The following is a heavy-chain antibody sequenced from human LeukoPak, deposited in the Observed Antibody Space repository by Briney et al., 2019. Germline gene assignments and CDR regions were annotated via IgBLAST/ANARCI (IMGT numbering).Heavy chain of an antibody. J-gene: IGHJ4*02. D-gene: IGHD2-2*01. CDR3: ARLPAYCSSTSCYYDY. Sequence: GGSLRLSCAASGFIFSSYAMSWVRQAPGKGLEWVSRISSDVSTDYADSVKGRFTISRDNSKNSLFLQMNSLRAEHTAVYYCARLPAYCSSTSCYYDYWGQGTLVTVSS. CDR1: GFIFSSYA. CDR2: ISSDVST. V-gene: IGHV3-23*01.